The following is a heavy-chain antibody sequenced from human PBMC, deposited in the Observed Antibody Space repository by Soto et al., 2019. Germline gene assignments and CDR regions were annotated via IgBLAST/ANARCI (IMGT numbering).Heavy chain of an antibody. CDR1: RFTISGYA. D-gene: IGHD4-17*01. J-gene: IGHJ4*02. CDR3: ARDTPTTVTTYN. V-gene: IGHV3-30-3*01. CDR2: ISYDGDNK. Sequence: GGSLRLSCAASRFTISGYAMHWVRQAPGKGLEWVAVISYDGDNKYYADSVKGRFTISRDNSKNTVYLQMNSLRAEDTAVYYCARDTPTTVTTYNWGQGTLVTVSS.